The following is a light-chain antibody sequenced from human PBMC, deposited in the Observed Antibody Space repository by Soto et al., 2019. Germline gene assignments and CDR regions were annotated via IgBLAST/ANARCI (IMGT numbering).Light chain of an antibody. CDR3: LLYYGGAQVL. CDR2: STS. Sequence: QAVVTQEPSLTVSPGGTVTLTCASSAGAVTSAYYTNWLQQKPGQAPRALIYSTSEKPSWTPARFSGSLLGGKAALTLSAAQPEDEPDYYCLLYYGGAQVLFGGGTKLTVL. CDR1: AGAVTSAYY. V-gene: IGLV7-43*01. J-gene: IGLJ2*01.